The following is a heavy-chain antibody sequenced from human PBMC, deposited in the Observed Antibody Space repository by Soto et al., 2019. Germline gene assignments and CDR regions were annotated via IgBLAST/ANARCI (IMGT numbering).Heavy chain of an antibody. J-gene: IGHJ5*02. CDR3: ARRRWFDP. V-gene: IGHV4-59*01. Sequence: SETLSLTCTVSGGSISSYYWSWIRQPPGKGLEWIGYIYYSGSTNYNPSLKSRVTISVDTSKNQFSLKLSSVTAADTAVYYCARRRWFDPWGQGTLVTVSS. CDR2: IYYSGST. CDR1: GGSISSYY.